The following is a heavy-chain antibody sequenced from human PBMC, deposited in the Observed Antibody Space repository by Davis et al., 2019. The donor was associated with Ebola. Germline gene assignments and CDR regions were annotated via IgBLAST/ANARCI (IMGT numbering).Heavy chain of an antibody. J-gene: IGHJ3*01. Sequence: GGSLRLSCAASGFTFSSYSMNWVRQAPGKGLEWVSSISSSSSYIYYADSVKGRFTISRDNAKNTLHLQMNSLRVEDTAIYYCAKDTPNIWFDVWGQGTMVAVSS. CDR3: AKDTPNIWFDV. V-gene: IGHV3-21*04. D-gene: IGHD2-15*01. CDR2: ISSSSSYI. CDR1: GFTFSSYS.